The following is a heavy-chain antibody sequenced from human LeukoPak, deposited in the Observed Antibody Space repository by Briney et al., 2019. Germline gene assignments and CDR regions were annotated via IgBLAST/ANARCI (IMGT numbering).Heavy chain of an antibody. CDR1: GLPFSSHW. CDR3: ARDNDINSASYYDYVWGEFDGAFDI. Sequence: PGGSLRLSCAASGLPFSSHWLSWFRQSPGKGLEWVAHINRDGTEKHYLDSVKGRFTISRDNAKNSLYLQMNSLRAEDTAVYYCARDNDINSASYYDYVWGEFDGAFDIWGQGTMVTVSS. V-gene: IGHV3-7*01. CDR2: INRDGTEK. J-gene: IGHJ3*02. D-gene: IGHD3-16*01.